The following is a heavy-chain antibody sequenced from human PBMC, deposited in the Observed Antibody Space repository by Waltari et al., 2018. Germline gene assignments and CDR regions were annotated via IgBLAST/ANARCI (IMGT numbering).Heavy chain of an antibody. Sequence: QVQLQESGPGLVKPSETLSLTCTVSGGSISSYYWPWLRQPPGKGLEVIGYIYYSGSTNYNPSLKSRVTISVDTSKNQFSLKLSSVTAADTAVYYCARVLAARGRYAFDIWGQGTMVTVSS. CDR1: GGSISSYY. CDR2: IYYSGST. CDR3: ARVLAARGRYAFDI. D-gene: IGHD6-6*01. J-gene: IGHJ3*02. V-gene: IGHV4-59*01.